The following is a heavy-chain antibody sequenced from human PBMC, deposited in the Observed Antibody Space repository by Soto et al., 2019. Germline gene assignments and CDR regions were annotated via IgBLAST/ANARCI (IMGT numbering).Heavy chain of an antibody. CDR2: IWYDGSNK. CDR3: AKEISSGWYYYYYGMDV. V-gene: IGHV3-30*02. CDR1: GFTFSSYG. J-gene: IGHJ6*02. Sequence: PGGSLRLTCAASGFTFSSYGMHWVRQAPGKGLEWVAVIWYDGSNKYYADSVKGRFTISRDNSKNTLYLQMNSLRAEDTAVYYCAKEISSGWYYYYYGMDVWGQVTTVTVSS. D-gene: IGHD6-19*01.